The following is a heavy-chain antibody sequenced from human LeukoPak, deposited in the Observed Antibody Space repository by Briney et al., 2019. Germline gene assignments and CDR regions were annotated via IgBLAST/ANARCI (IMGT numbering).Heavy chain of an antibody. CDR2: IYHSGNT. D-gene: IGHD4-11*01. V-gene: IGHV4-38-2*02. CDR3: ARELADYSNYPRYFEY. CDR1: DYSISSGYY. Sequence: ASETLSLSCTVSDYSISSGYYWAWIRQPPGKGLEWIGSIYHSGNTYYNPSLKSRVTISVDTSKNQFSLGLTSVTAADTAVYYCARELADYSNYPRYFEYWGQGTLVTVSS. J-gene: IGHJ4*02.